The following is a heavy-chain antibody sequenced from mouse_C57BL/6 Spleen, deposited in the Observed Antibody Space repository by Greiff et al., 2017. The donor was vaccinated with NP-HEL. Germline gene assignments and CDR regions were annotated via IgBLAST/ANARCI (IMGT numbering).Heavy chain of an antibody. V-gene: IGHV2-2*01. Sequence: QVQLQQSGPGLVQPSQSLSITCTVSGFSLTSYGVHWVRQSPGKGLEWLGVIWSGGSTDYNAAFISRLGISKDNSKSQVFFKMNSMQADDTAIYYCARSYYGSSHWYFDVWGTGTTVTVSS. CDR1: GFSLTSYG. CDR3: ARSYYGSSHWYFDV. CDR2: IWSGGST. D-gene: IGHD1-1*01. J-gene: IGHJ1*03.